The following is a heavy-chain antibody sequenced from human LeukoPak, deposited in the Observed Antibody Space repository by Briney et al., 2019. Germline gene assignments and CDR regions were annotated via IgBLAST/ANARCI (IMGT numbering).Heavy chain of an antibody. CDR3: ARGIDQGVDY. J-gene: IGHJ4*02. CDR1: GYTFSRND. CDR2: MTPSRDNT. Sequence: ASVKVSCKASGYTFSRNDINWFRQASAQGREWMGWMTPSRDNTGYAQKFQGRVAMPRDISTRTAYMGLSSLIFEETGVYYCARGIDQGVDYWGQGTRVTVSS. V-gene: IGHV1-8*01. D-gene: IGHD2-2*01.